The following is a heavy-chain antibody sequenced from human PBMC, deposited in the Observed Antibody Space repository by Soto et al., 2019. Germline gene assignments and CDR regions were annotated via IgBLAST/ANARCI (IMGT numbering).Heavy chain of an antibody. CDR2: TNSDGSSV. Sequence: EVRLVESGGGLVQPGGSLRLSCAASGFTLSDNWIHWVRRVPGKGLVWVSRTNSDGSSVTYADSVKGRLTLSRDNAKNTWVLQMGSLRVEDTAMYYCVRAPEQRPFDYWGQGTLVTASS. V-gene: IGHV3-74*03. CDR1: GFTLSDNW. D-gene: IGHD6-25*01. CDR3: VRAPEQRPFDY. J-gene: IGHJ4*02.